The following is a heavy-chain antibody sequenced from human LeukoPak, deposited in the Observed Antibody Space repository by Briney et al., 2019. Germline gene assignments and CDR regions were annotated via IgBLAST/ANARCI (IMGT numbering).Heavy chain of an antibody. D-gene: IGHD3-10*01. CDR2: ISAYNGNT. V-gene: IGHV1-18*01. CDR1: GYTFTSYG. J-gene: IGHJ6*02. CDR3: AREFTMVRGVIISCGMDV. Sequence: ASVKVSCKASGYTFTSYGISWVRQAPGQGLEWMGWISAYNGNTNYAQKLQGRATMTTDTSTSTAYMELRSLRSDDTAVYYCAREFTMVRGVIISCGMDVWGQGTTVTVSS.